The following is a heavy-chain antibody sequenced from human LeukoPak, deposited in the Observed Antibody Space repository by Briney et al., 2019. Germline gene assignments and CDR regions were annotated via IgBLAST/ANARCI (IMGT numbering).Heavy chain of an antibody. Sequence: SETLSLTCTVSGGSISSYYWSWIRQPPGKGLEWIGYTYYSGSTNYNPSLKSRVTISVDTSKNQFSLKLSSVTAADTAVYYCARLENYYDSSGFFYYFDYWGQGTLVTVSS. CDR1: GGSISSYY. V-gene: IGHV4-59*08. CDR3: ARLENYYDSSGFFYYFDY. J-gene: IGHJ4*02. CDR2: TYYSGST. D-gene: IGHD3-22*01.